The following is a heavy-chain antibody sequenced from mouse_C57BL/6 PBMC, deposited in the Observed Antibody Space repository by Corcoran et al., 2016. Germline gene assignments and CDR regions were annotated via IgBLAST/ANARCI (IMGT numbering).Heavy chain of an antibody. CDR2: INPNNGGT. D-gene: IGHD1-1*01. V-gene: IGHV1-26*01. Sequence: EVQPQQSGPELVKPGASVKISCKASGYTFTDFYMNWVKQSHGKSLEWLGDINPNNGGTSYNQKFKGKATLTVDKSSSTAYMELRSLTSEDSAVYYCARSDGSVYFDYWGQGTTLTVSS. J-gene: IGHJ2*01. CDR3: ARSDGSVYFDY. CDR1: GYTFTDFY.